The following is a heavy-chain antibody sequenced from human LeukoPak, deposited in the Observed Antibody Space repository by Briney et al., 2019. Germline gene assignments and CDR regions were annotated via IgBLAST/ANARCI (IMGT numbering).Heavy chain of an antibody. V-gene: IGHV3-53*01. D-gene: IGHD1-26*01. CDR1: GFTVSSNY. CDR2: IYSGGST. Sequence: GGSLRLSCAASGFTVSSNYMSSVRQAPGKGLERVSIIYSGGSTFYADSVKGRFTIARDNSKNTLYLQMDSLRAEDTAVYYCARGGSYLSAFDIWGQGTMVTVSS. CDR3: ARGGSYLSAFDI. J-gene: IGHJ3*02.